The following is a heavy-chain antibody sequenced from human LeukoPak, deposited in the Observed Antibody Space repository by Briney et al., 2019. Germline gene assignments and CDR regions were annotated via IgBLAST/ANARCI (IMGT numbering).Heavy chain of an antibody. V-gene: IGHV1-2*02. CDR1: GYTFTGYH. CDR2: INPNNGAT. CDR3: ARDSNNNGGNSGAY. J-gene: IGHJ4*02. D-gene: IGHD4-23*01. Sequence: GASVKVSCETSGYTFTGYHLHWVRQAPRQGLEWMGWINPNNGATNYAQNFQGRVTMTRDTSISAVYMELSRLRSDDTAVYYCARDSNNNGGNSGAYWGQGTLVTVSS.